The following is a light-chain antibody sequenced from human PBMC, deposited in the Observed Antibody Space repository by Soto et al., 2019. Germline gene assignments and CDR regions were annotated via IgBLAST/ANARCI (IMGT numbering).Light chain of an antibody. CDR1: QSVSSD. J-gene: IGKJ5*01. CDR3: QQRHMWPIT. Sequence: EIVLTQSPAPLSLSPGERATFSCRASQSVSSDLVWYQHKPGQAPRLLIYDASNRATGIPARFSGSGSGTDFTLTISSLEPEDSAVYYCQQRHMWPITFGQGTRLEIK. V-gene: IGKV3-11*01. CDR2: DAS.